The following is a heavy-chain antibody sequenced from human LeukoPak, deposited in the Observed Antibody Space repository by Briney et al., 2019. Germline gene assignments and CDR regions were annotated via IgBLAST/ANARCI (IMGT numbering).Heavy chain of an antibody. V-gene: IGHV4-39*01. CDR3: ARGSLGYCSGGSCYSGFDY. CDR2: IYYSGST. Sequence: SETLSLTCTVSGGSISSSSYYWGWIRHPPGKGLEWIGSIYYSGSTYYNPSLNSRVTISVDTSKNQFSLKLSSVTAADTAVYYCARGSLGYCSGGSCYSGFDYWGQGTLVTVSS. J-gene: IGHJ4*02. CDR1: GGSISSSSYY. D-gene: IGHD2-15*01.